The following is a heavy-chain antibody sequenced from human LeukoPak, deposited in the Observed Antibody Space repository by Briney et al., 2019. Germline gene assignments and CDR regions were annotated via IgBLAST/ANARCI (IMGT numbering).Heavy chain of an antibody. CDR3: AGGRTYSSSTLEDY. CDR1: GFTVSSNY. V-gene: IGHV3-53*01. J-gene: IGHJ4*02. Sequence: GGSLRLSCAASGFTVSSNYMSWVRQAPGKGLEWVSVIYSGGSTHYTDSVKGRFTFSRDNSKNTLYLQMDSLRADDTAVYYCAGGRTYSSSTLEDYWGQGTLVTVSS. D-gene: IGHD6-13*01. CDR2: IYSGGST.